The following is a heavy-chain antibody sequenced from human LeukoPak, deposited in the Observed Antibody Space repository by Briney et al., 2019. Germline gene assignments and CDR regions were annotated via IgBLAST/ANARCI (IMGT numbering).Heavy chain of an antibody. CDR1: GFTFTSSA. CDR3: AASGRTYYYDSSGYSEFDP. CDR2: IVVGSGNT. J-gene: IGHJ5*02. Sequence: GASVNVSCKASGFTFTSSAMQWVRQARGQRLEWIGWIVVGSGNTNYAQKFQERVTITRDMSTSTAYMELSSLRSEDTAVYYCAASGRTYYYDSSGYSEFDPWGQGTLVTVSS. V-gene: IGHV1-58*02. D-gene: IGHD3-22*01.